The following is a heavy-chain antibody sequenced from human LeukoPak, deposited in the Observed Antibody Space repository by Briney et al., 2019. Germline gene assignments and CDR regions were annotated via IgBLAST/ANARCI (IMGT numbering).Heavy chain of an antibody. V-gene: IGHV3-20*04. J-gene: IGHJ6*03. CDR2: INWNGGST. CDR1: GFIFDDYG. D-gene: IGHD3-9*01. Sequence: GGSLRLSCAASGFIFDDYGMTWVRQAPGKGLEWVCGINWNGGSTAYGDSVKGRFTISRDNAKNSLYLQMNSLRAEDTALYYCARSRRPQYDLLIGYFGYYMDVWGKGTTVTVSS. CDR3: ARSRRPQYDLLIGYFGYYMDV.